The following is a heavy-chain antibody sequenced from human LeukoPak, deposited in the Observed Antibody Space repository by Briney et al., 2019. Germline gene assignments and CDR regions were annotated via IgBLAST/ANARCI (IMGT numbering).Heavy chain of an antibody. D-gene: IGHD1-1*01. V-gene: IGHV4-59*11. Sequence: SETLSLTCTVSGATISPHYWTWIRQAPGRGLEWIGYVYYNGLTSYNASLRSRLILSVDTARNQVSLKLTSVTAADTAVYYCARGRTYDDAFDIWGQGTMVTVSS. J-gene: IGHJ3*02. CDR3: ARGRTYDDAFDI. CDR1: GATISPHY. CDR2: VYYNGLT.